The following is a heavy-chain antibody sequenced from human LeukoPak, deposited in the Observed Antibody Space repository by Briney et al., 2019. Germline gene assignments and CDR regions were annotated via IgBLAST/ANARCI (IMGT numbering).Heavy chain of an antibody. Sequence: GGSLRLSCLTSGFTLSTNAMSWVRQAPGRGLEWISGISGSGASTYYADSAKGRFTISRDDSRNTLYLQMNSLRGDDTAVYYCAKDVGKWESLHFFDYWGQGTLVTVSS. J-gene: IGHJ4*02. V-gene: IGHV3-23*01. CDR2: ISGSGAST. CDR1: GFTLSTNA. D-gene: IGHD1-26*01. CDR3: AKDVGKWESLHFFDY.